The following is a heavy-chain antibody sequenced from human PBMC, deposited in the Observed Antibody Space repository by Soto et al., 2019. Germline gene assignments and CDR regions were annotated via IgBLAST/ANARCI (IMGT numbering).Heavy chain of an antibody. J-gene: IGHJ6*02. CDR1: GYTFTSYG. CDR3: ARACSSSCLLGMDV. D-gene: IGHD2-2*01. CDR2: ISAYNGNT. Sequence: QVQLVQSGAEVKKPGASVKVSCKTSGYTFTSYGISWVRQGPGQGLEWMAWISAYNGNTKYAQNLQGRVTMTTDTSTSTAYMELRSLRSDDTALYYCARACSSSCLLGMDVWGQGTTVTVSS. V-gene: IGHV1-18*01.